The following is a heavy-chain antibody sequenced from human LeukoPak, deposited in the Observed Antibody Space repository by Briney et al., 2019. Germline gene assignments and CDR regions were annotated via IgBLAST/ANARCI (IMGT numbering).Heavy chain of an antibody. Sequence: GGSLRLSSAASGFTFSSYAMSWVRQAPGKGLEWVSAISGSGGSTYYADSVKGRFTISRDNSKNTLYLQMNSLRAEDTAVYYCAKDRYYDSSGYVEYFQHWGQGTLVTVSS. V-gene: IGHV3-23*01. J-gene: IGHJ1*01. CDR3: AKDRYYDSSGYVEYFQH. CDR2: ISGSGGST. CDR1: GFTFSSYA. D-gene: IGHD3-22*01.